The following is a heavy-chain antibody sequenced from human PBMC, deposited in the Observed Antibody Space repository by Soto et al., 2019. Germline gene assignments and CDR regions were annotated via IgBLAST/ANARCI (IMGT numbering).Heavy chain of an antibody. D-gene: IGHD1-1*01. CDR2: ISYDGSNK. Sequence: QVQLVESGGGVVQPGRSLRLSCAASGFTFSSYAMHWVRQAPGKGLEWVAVISYDGSNKYYADSVKGRFTISRDNSKNTLYLQMNSLRAEDTAVYYCSRGRTGTYVYSMDVWVHGTTVTVSS. V-gene: IGHV3-30-3*01. CDR3: SRGRTGTYVYSMDV. CDR1: GFTFSSYA. J-gene: IGHJ6*02.